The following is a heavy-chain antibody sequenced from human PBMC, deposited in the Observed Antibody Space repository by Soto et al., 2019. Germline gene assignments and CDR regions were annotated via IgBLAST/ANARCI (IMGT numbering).Heavy chain of an antibody. CDR2: IIPIFGTA. V-gene: IGHV1-69*12. CDR3: ARDGEVYDYSPFDY. J-gene: IGHJ4*02. Sequence: QVQLVQSGAEVKKPGSSVKVSCKASGGTFSSYAISWVRQAPGHGLEWMGGIIPIFGTADYAQKFQGRVTITAHESTSAAYMELSSLRSEDTAVYYCARDGEVYDYSPFDYWGQGTLVTVSS. CDR1: GGTFSSYA. D-gene: IGHD4-4*01.